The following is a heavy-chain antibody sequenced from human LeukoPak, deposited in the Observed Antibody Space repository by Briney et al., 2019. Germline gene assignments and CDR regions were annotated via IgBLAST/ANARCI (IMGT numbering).Heavy chain of an antibody. CDR1: GFTFSSYA. V-gene: IGHV3-30-3*01. CDR2: ISYDGSNK. J-gene: IGHJ4*02. CDR3: ARVYSSGWYADY. Sequence: GGSLRLSCAASGFTFSSYAMSWVRQAPGKGLEWVAVISYDGSNKYYADSVKGRFTISRDNSKNTLYLQMNSLRAEDTAVYYCARVYSSGWYADYWGQGTLVTVSS. D-gene: IGHD6-19*01.